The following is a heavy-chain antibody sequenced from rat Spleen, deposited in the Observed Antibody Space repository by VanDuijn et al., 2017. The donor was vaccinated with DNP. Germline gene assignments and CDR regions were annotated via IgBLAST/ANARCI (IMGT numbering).Heavy chain of an antibody. V-gene: IGHV5-22*01. J-gene: IGHJ2*01. CDR2: ISYDGGST. CDR1: GFTFSDYY. CDR3: ARWADYFDY. D-gene: IGHD4-6*01. Sequence: EVQLVESGGDLIQPGRSLKLSCAASGFTFSDYYMAWVRQAPTKGLEWVAYISYDGGSTYYGDSVKGRSTISRDNAKRTLYLQINSLRSEDMATYYCARWADYFDYWGQGVMVTVSS.